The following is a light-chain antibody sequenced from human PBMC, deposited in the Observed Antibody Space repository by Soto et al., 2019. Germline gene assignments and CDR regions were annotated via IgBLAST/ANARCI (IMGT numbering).Light chain of an antibody. V-gene: IGLV2-14*03. CDR2: DVS. Sequence: QSALTQPASVSGSPGQSITISCTGTSSDVGSYNFVSWYQHHPGKAPKLMIYDVSDRPSGVSNRFSGSKSANTASLTISGLQAEDEADYFCSSYSSSSTDVFGSGTKVTVL. CDR1: SSDVGSYNF. CDR3: SSYSSSSTDV. J-gene: IGLJ1*01.